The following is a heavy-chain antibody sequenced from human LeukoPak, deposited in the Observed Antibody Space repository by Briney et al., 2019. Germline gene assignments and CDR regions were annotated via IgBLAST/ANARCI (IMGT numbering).Heavy chain of an antibody. J-gene: IGHJ4*02. V-gene: IGHV4-59*12. CDR3: ARGPYSSDAGY. Sequence: SETLSLTCTVSGGSISSYYWSWIRQPPGKGLGWIGYVYYSGTTNYNPSLKSRVTMSVETSKNQLSLILSSVTAADTAVYYCARGPYSSDAGYWGQGTLVTVSS. D-gene: IGHD6-25*01. CDR2: VYYSGTT. CDR1: GGSISSYY.